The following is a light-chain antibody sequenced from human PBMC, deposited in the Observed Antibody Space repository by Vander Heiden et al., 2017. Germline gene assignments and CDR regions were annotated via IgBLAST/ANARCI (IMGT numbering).Light chain of an antibody. CDR3: SSYTSSSTPYV. J-gene: IGLJ1*01. Sequence: QSALTQPASVSGSPGRSITISCTGTSSDVGGYKYGSWYQQHPGKAPKLMIYEVSNRPSGVSNRFSGSKSGNTASLTISGLQAEDEADYYCSSYTSSSTPYVFGTGTKVTVL. CDR2: EVS. V-gene: IGLV2-14*01. CDR1: SSDVGGYKY.